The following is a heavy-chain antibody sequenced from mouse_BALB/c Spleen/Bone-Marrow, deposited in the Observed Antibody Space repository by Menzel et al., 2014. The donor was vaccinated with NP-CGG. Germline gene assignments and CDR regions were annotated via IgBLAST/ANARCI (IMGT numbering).Heavy chain of an antibody. D-gene: IGHD2-4*01. CDR1: GFNIKDAY. CDR3: AVYDYEGFAY. CDR2: IDPANGNT. J-gene: IGHJ3*01. Sequence: VQLQQPGAELVKPGASVKLSCTASGFNIKDAYMHWVKQRPEQGLEWIGRIDPANGNTKCDPKFQGKATITADTSSNTAYLQLSSLTSEDTAVYYCAVYDYEGFAYWGQGTLVTVSA. V-gene: IGHV14-3*02.